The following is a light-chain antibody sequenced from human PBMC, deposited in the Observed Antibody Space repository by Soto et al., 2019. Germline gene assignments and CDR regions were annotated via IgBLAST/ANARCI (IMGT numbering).Light chain of an antibody. V-gene: IGKV3-15*01. CDR2: GTF. J-gene: IGKJ1*01. Sequence: EIVMTQSPATLSVSPGERATLSCRASQSVSSNLAWYQQRPGQAPRLLIYGTFTRATGIPARFSGSGSGTEFTLTISSLQSEDFAVYYCQHYNIWPGTVGQGTKVDIK. CDR3: QHYNIWPGT. CDR1: QSVSSN.